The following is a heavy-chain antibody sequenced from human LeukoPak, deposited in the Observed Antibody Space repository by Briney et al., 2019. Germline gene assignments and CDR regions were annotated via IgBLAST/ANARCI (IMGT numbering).Heavy chain of an antibody. J-gene: IGHJ4*02. CDR2: ISCSGGNT. D-gene: IGHD3-16*02. CDR3: AKTVSGSHSYQGGDY. V-gene: IGHV3-23*01. CDR1: GFTFCSYA. Sequence: PGGSLRLSCAASGFTFCSYAMSWVRHAPEKGLEWVSAISCSGGNTYYAVSVNGRFNMSRDNSKNTLYLQMNSLRAEDTAVYFCAKTVSGSHSYQGGDYWGQGTLVTVST.